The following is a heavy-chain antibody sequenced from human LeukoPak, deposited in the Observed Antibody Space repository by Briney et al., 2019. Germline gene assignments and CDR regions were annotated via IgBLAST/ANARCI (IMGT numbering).Heavy chain of an antibody. Sequence: VASVKVSCKASGYTFTSYGISLVRQAPGQGLEWMGWISAYNGNTNYAQKLQGRVTMTTDTSTSTAYMELRGLRSDDTAVYYCARDHYYDSSGYADYWGQGTLVTVSS. V-gene: IGHV1-18*01. J-gene: IGHJ4*02. CDR3: ARDHYYDSSGYADY. D-gene: IGHD3-22*01. CDR1: GYTFTSYG. CDR2: ISAYNGNT.